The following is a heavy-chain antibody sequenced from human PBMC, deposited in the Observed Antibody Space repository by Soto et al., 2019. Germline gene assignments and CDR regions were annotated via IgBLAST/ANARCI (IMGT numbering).Heavy chain of an antibody. CDR1: GFTVSTYG. CDR2: ISRDGGTK. Sequence: QVQLVESGGGVVQPGRSLRLSCAVSGFTVSTYGMHWVRQAPGKGLEWVAVISRDGGTKYYADSVKGRFTISRDNSRNTLFLEMNSLRGDDMAVYYCARDPVSDSSSWFFDYWGQGTLVTVSS. J-gene: IGHJ4*02. V-gene: IGHV3-30*03. D-gene: IGHD6-13*01. CDR3: ARDPVSDSSSWFFDY.